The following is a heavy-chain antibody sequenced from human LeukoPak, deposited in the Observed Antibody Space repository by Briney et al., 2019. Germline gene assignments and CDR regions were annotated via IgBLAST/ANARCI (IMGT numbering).Heavy chain of an antibody. CDR3: ARLYYDSSGYYQICYFDY. J-gene: IGHJ4*02. V-gene: IGHV4-39*01. CDR1: GGSISSSSYY. Sequence: SETLSLTCTVSGGSISSSSYYWGWIPQPPGKGLEWIGSIYYSGSTYYNPSRKSRVTIYVDTSKNQFSLNLSSVTAADTAVYYCARLYYDSSGYYQICYFDYWGQGTLVTVSS. D-gene: IGHD3-22*01. CDR2: IYYSGST.